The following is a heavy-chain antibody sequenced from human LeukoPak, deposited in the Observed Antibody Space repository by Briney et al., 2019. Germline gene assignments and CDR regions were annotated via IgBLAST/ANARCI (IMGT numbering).Heavy chain of an antibody. CDR1: GGSISRSSDY. J-gene: IGHJ3*02. V-gene: IGHV4-39*01. CDR2: ISDGGST. CDR3: ARHPALSDIGWNLGAFDI. Sequence: PWEALSLTCTVSGGSISRSSDYWGWIRERRGRGLGWIGSISDGGSTYYNPPLKTRITISVDTSKTQFSLRLSSVPAADTSVYYCARHPALSDIGWNLGAFDIRGQGTIVTVSS. D-gene: IGHD1-1*01.